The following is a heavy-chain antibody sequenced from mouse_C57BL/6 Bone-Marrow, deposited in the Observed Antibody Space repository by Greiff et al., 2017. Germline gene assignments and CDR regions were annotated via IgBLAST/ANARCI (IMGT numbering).Heavy chain of an antibody. D-gene: IGHD3-3*01. CDR1: GYTFTSYT. V-gene: IGHV1-4*01. Sequence: VQLQQSGAELARPGASVKMSCKASGYTFTSYTMHWVKQRPGQGLEWIGYINPSSGYTKYNQKFKDKATLTADKSSSTAYMQLSSLTSEDSAVXYCARDIGGFAYWGQGTLVTVSA. CDR3: ARDIGGFAY. J-gene: IGHJ3*01. CDR2: INPSSGYT.